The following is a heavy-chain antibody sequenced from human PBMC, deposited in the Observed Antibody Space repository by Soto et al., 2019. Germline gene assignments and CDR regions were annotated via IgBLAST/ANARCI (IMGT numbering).Heavy chain of an antibody. CDR3: ARTLGYFSSTSCYAGHYYYYYYMDV. CDR1: IGSISSSNW. J-gene: IGHJ6*03. Sequence: SETLSLTCAVSIGSISSSNWWSWVRQPPGKGLEWIGEIYHSGSTNYNPSLKSRVTISVDKSKNQFSLKLSSVTAADTAVYYCARTLGYFSSTSCYAGHYYYYYYMDVWGKGTTVTVSS. CDR2: IYHSGST. V-gene: IGHV4-4*02. D-gene: IGHD2-2*01.